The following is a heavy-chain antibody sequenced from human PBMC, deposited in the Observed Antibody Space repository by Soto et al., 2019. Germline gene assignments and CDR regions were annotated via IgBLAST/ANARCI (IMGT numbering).Heavy chain of an antibody. V-gene: IGHV1-2*04. D-gene: IGHD3-10*01. Sequence: ASVNLSCKASGYTFTGYYMHWVRQAPGQGIEWMGWINPNIGATNYAQQFQGWVTMTRDTSISTAYMELSRLRSDDTAVYYCAREREYGMAVGGQETRVPFSS. CDR3: AREREYGMAV. J-gene: IGHJ6*01. CDR1: GYTFTGYY. CDR2: INPNIGAT.